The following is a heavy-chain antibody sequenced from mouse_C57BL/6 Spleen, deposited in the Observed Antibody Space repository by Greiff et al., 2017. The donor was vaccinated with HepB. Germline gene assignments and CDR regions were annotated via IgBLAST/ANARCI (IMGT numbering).Heavy chain of an antibody. CDR3: ARGILGYDAMDY. D-gene: IGHD3-1*01. V-gene: IGHV1-50*01. CDR1: GYTFTSYW. CDR2: IDPSDSYT. Sequence: QVQLQQPGAELVKPGASVKLSCKASGYTFTSYWMQWVKQRPGQGLEWIGEIDPSDSYTNYNQKFKGKATLTVDTSSSTAYMQLRSLTSEDSAVYYCARGILGYDAMDYWGQGTSVTVSS. J-gene: IGHJ4*01.